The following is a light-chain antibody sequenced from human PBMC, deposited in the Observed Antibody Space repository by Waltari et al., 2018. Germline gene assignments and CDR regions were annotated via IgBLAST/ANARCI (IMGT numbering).Light chain of an antibody. V-gene: IGKV3-11*01. CDR3: QQRRNWPLT. CDR1: QSIHNY. J-gene: IGKJ4*01. CDR2: DTS. Sequence: DIVLTQSPATLYLSPGDRATLSCRASQSIHNYLAWYQQKPGQAPRLLIYDTSNRATGISARFSGSGFGTDFTLTISSLEPEDFAVYYCQQRRNWPLTFGGGTKVEIK.